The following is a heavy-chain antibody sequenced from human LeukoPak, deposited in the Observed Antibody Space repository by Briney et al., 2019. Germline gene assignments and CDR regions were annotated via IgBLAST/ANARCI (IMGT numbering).Heavy chain of an antibody. J-gene: IGHJ4*02. CDR2: IYYSGST. CDR3: ARWYSSSFDY. V-gene: IGHV4-39*01. D-gene: IGHD6-6*01. Sequence: SETLTLMNTDSYEYNKSRNYDWGWIRQPPEKGVEWVGTIYYSGSTYYNPTIRSRATIYADTSKNQFSLKLSSVTAADTAVYYCARWYSSSFDYWGQGTLVTVSS. CDR1: YEYNKSRNYD.